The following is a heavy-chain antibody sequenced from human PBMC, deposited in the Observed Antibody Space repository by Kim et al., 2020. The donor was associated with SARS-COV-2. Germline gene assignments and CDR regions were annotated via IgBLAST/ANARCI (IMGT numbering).Heavy chain of an antibody. J-gene: IGHJ6*02. Sequence: SVKVSCKASGGTFSSYAISWVRQAPGQGLEWMGGIIPIFGTANYAQKFQGRVTITADESTSTAYMELSSLRSEDTAVYYCARGKASGGSYTPYYYYYYGMDVWGQGTTVTVSS. CDR1: GGTFSSYA. CDR2: IIPIFGTA. V-gene: IGHV1-69*13. CDR3: ARGKASGGSYTPYYYYYYGMDV. D-gene: IGHD2-15*01.